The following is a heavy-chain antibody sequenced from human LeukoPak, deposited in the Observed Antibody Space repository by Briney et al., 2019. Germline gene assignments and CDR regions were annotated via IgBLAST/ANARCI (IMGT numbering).Heavy chain of an antibody. V-gene: IGHV3-7*01. CDR3: AKEGANPILTYDS. D-gene: IGHD2-2*02. J-gene: IGHJ5*01. CDR2: VKQDGSEK. Sequence: GGSLRLSCAASGFTFSSYWMNWLRRAPGKGLEWVANVKQDGSEKYYVDSVKGRFTISRDNAKNSLYLQMNSLRAEDTAVYYCAKEGANPILTYDSWGQGALVTVSS. CDR1: GFTFSSYW.